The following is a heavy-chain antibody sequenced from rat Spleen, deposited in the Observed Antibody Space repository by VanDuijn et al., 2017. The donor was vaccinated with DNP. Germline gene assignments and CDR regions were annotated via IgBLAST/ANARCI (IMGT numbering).Heavy chain of an antibody. Sequence: EVQLVESGGGLVQPGRSMKLSCAASGFTFSNYYMAWVRQASTKGLEWVASISSGGGNIYYRDSVKGRFTISRDNAKSTLYLQMNSLRSEDTATYYCTRRGYNNAWYFDFWGPGTMVTVSS. J-gene: IGHJ1*01. CDR2: ISSGGGNI. V-gene: IGHV5-25*01. D-gene: IGHD1-10*01. CDR3: TRRGYNNAWYFDF. CDR1: GFTFSNYY.